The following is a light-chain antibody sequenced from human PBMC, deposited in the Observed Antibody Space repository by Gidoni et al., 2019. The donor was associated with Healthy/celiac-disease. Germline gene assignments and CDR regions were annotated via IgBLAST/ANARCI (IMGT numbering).Light chain of an antibody. Sequence: EIVMTKSPATLSVSPGERATLSCRASQSVNSNLAWYQQNPGQAPRLLIYGASTRATGIPARFSGSGSWTEFTLTISSLQSEDFAVYYCQQYNNWPPLTFGGGTKVEIK. J-gene: IGKJ4*01. CDR2: GAS. V-gene: IGKV3-15*01. CDR1: QSVNSN. CDR3: QQYNNWPPLT.